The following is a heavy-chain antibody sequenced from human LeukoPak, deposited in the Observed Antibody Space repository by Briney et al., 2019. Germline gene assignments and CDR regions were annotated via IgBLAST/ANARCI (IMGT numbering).Heavy chain of an antibody. CDR1: GNYW. J-gene: IGHJ4*02. D-gene: IGHD2-2*01. V-gene: IGHV3-74*01. Sequence: PGGSLRLSCAASGNYWMHWVRQAPGKGLVWVSHINSDGSWTSYADSVKGRFTISEDNAKNTVYLQMNNLGAEDTAVYYCVSFYETYWGRGTLVTVSS. CDR3: VSFYETY. CDR2: INSDGSWT.